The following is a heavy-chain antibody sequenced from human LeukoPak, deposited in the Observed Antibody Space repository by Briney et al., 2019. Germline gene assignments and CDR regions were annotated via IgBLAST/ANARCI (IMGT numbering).Heavy chain of an antibody. D-gene: IGHD3-3*01. J-gene: IGHJ5*02. Sequence: SETLSLTCTVSGGSISSYYWSWIRQPAGKGLEWIGRIYTSGSTNYNPSLKSRVTMSVDTSKNQFSLKLSSVTAADTAVYYCAREPNYDFWSGFGPNLYNWFDPWGQGTLVTVSS. CDR1: GGSISSYY. CDR3: AREPNYDFWSGFGPNLYNWFDP. CDR2: IYTSGST. V-gene: IGHV4-4*07.